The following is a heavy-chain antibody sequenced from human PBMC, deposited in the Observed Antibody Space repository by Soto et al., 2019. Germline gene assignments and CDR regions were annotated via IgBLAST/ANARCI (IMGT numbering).Heavy chain of an antibody. CDR2: ISGSGGST. Sequence: PGGSLRLSCAASGFTFSSYAMSWVRQAPGKGLEWVSAISGSGGSTYYADSVKGRFTIARDNSKNTLYLQMNSLRAEDTAVYYCAKAFDYFDYYGMDVWGQGATVTVSS. J-gene: IGHJ6*02. CDR1: GFTFSSYA. CDR3: AKAFDYFDYYGMDV. D-gene: IGHD3-9*01. V-gene: IGHV3-23*01.